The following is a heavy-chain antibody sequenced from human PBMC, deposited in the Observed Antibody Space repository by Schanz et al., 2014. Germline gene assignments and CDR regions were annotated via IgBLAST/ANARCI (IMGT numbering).Heavy chain of an antibody. J-gene: IGHJ4*02. CDR3: ARVHHYDTSGWGYFDY. Sequence: QVQLQESGPGLVKPSQTLSLTCSVSGGSISSGSYYWNWIRQPAGKGLEWIGYIYYSGSSDYNPSLKSRVTISVDTSKSQFSLKLSSVTAADTAVYYCARVHHYDTSGWGYFDYWGQGALVTVSS. CDR2: IYYSGSS. D-gene: IGHD3-22*01. V-gene: IGHV4-61*10. CDR1: GGSISSGSYY.